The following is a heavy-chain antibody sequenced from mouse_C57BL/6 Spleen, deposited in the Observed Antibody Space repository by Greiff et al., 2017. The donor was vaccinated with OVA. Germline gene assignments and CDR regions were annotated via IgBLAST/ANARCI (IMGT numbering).Heavy chain of an antibody. V-gene: IGHV5-9-1*02. CDR2: ISSGGDYI. CDR3: TREDDYDRSPAMDY. Sequence: EVKLMESGEGLVKPGGSLKLSCAASGFTFSSYAMSWVRQTPEKRLEWVAYISSGGDYIYYADTVKGRFTISRDNARNTLYLQMSSLKSEDTAMYYCTREDDYDRSPAMDYWGQGTSVTVSS. D-gene: IGHD2-4*01. J-gene: IGHJ4*01. CDR1: GFTFSSYA.